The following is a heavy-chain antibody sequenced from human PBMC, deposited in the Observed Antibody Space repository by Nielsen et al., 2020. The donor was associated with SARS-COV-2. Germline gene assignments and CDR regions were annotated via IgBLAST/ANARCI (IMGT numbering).Heavy chain of an antibody. D-gene: IGHD6-19*01. CDR3: ARITPSSGWDY. J-gene: IGHJ4*02. CDR2: INAGNGNT. CDR1: GYTFTSFA. Sequence: ASVKVSCKPSGYTFTSFAIHWVRQAPGQSLEWMGWINAGNGNTKYSQKSQGRVTMTRDTSANTAYMELSSLSSEDTAVYYCARITPSSGWDYWGQGTLVTVSS. V-gene: IGHV1-3*01.